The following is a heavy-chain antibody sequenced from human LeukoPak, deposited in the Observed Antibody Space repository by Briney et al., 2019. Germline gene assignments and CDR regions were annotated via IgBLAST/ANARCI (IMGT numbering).Heavy chain of an antibody. CDR3: ARDHSGSPYFDY. CDR1: GFTVSSNH. V-gene: IGHV3-66*02. D-gene: IGHD1-26*01. Sequence: GGSLRLSCAASGFTVSSNHMSWVRQAPGKGLEWVSVIYSGGSTYYADSVKGRFTISRDNSKNTLYLQMNSLRAEDTAVYYCARDHSGSPYFDYWGQGTLVTVSS. CDR2: IYSGGST. J-gene: IGHJ4*02.